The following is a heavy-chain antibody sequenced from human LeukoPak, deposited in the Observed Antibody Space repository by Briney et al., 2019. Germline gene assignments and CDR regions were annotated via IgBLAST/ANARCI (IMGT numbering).Heavy chain of an antibody. CDR3: ARDLGYSYGH. J-gene: IGHJ4*02. V-gene: IGHV4-39*07. Sequence: SETLSLTCTVSGGSISSSSYYWGWIRQPPGKGLEWIGSIYHSGSTYYNPSLKSRVTISVDTSKNQFSLKLSSVTAADTAVYYCARDLGYSYGHWGQGTLVTVSS. CDR2: IYHSGST. CDR1: GGSISSSSYY. D-gene: IGHD5-18*01.